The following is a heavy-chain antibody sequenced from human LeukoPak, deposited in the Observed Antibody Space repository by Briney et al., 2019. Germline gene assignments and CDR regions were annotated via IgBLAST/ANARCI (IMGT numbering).Heavy chain of an antibody. D-gene: IGHD2-2*01. V-gene: IGHV1-18*01. J-gene: IGHJ6*03. CDR2: FHGEDGDT. Sequence: ASVKVSCKASGYTVTDFFISWVRQSRGKGLEWMGGFHGEDGDTIYVQKFQGRVTMTADTSTSTAYMELRSLRSEDTAVYYCARDGCSSTSCYLSVLGNYYYYMDVWGKGTMVTVSS. CDR1: GYTVTDFF. CDR3: ARDGCSSTSCYLSVLGNYYYYMDV.